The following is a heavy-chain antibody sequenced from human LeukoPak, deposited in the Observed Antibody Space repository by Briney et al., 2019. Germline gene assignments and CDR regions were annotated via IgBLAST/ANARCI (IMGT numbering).Heavy chain of an antibody. V-gene: IGHV3-23*01. J-gene: IGHJ3*02. D-gene: IGHD3-22*01. CDR1: GFTFSSYA. CDR2: ISGSGGSA. CDR3: AKVDYYDGSGYYYDAFDI. Sequence: PGGSLRLSCAASGFTFSSYAMSWVRQAPGKGLEWVSGISGSGGSAYYADSVKGRLTISRDNSKNKMYVQVNSLIAEDTAVYYCAKVDYYDGSGYYYDAFDIWGQGAMVTVSS.